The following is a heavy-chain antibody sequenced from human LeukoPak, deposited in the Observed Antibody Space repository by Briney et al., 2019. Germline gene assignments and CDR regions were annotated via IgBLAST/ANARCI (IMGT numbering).Heavy chain of an antibody. CDR2: TYFRTKWYN. CDR1: GDRVSSSGVA. D-gene: IGHD2/OR15-2a*01. V-gene: IGHV6-1*01. Sequence: PSQTLSLTCDISGDRVSSSGVAWNWIRQSPSRGLEWLGRTYFRTKWYNDYAQSVRSRVIINADTSKNQFSLHLNSVTPEDTAVYYCARGKNSAFDIWGQGTMVTVSS. J-gene: IGHJ3*02. CDR3: ARGKNSAFDI.